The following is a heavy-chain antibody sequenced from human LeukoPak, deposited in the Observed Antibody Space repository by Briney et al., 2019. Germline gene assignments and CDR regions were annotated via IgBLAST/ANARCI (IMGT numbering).Heavy chain of an antibody. CDR2: VYYSGST. V-gene: IGHV4-59*01. Sequence: SETLSLTCTVSGGSISSYYWSWIRQPPGKGLEWIGYVYYSGSTNHNPSLKSRVTISVDTSKNQFSLKLSSVTAADTAVYYCASAHRASYYDFWSGYYPFDYWGQGTLVTVSS. CDR3: ASAHRASYYDFWSGYYPFDY. D-gene: IGHD3-3*01. J-gene: IGHJ4*02. CDR1: GGSISSYY.